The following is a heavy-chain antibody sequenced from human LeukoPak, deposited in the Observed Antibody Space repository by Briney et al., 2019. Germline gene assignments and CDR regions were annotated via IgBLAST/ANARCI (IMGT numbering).Heavy chain of an antibody. D-gene: IGHD3-16*02. Sequence: ASVKVSCKASGYTFTGYYMHWVRQAPGQGLEWMGRINPNSGGTNYAQKLQGRVTMTTDTSTSTAYMELRSLRSDDTAVYYCARESYVWGSYRFLDYWGQGTLVTVSS. V-gene: IGHV1-2*06. CDR1: GYTFTGYY. J-gene: IGHJ4*02. CDR3: ARESYVWGSYRFLDY. CDR2: INPNSGGT.